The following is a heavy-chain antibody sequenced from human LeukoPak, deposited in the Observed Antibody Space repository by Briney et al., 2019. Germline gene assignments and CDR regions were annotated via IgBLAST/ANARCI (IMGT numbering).Heavy chain of an antibody. CDR1: GGSISSSSYY. Sequence: SETLSLTCTVSGGSISSSSYYWGWIRQPPGKGLEWIGSIYYSGSTSTYYNPSLKSRVTISVDTSKNQFSLKLSSVTAADTAVYYCASLIWSGTTERGIDYWGQGTLVTVSS. V-gene: IGHV4-39*01. CDR3: ASLIWSGTTERGIDY. CDR2: IYYSGSTST. D-gene: IGHD1-7*01. J-gene: IGHJ4*02.